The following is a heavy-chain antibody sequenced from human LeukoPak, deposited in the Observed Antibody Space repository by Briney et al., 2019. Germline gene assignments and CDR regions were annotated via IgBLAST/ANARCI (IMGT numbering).Heavy chain of an antibody. D-gene: IGHD1-26*01. Sequence: GESLKISCAASGFTFDDYGMSWVRQAPGKGLEWVSGINWNGGSTGYADSVKGRFTISRDNAKNSLYLQMNSLRAEDTALYYCAREANSGSYLYYFDYWGQGTLVTVSS. V-gene: IGHV3-20*04. CDR3: AREANSGSYLYYFDY. J-gene: IGHJ4*02. CDR1: GFTFDDYG. CDR2: INWNGGST.